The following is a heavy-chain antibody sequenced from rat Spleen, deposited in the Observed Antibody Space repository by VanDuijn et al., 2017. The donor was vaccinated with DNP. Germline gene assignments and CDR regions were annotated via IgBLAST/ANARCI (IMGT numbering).Heavy chain of an antibody. CDR3: TSNPHIRTAAPFDY. J-gene: IGHJ2*01. Sequence: EVQLAESGGGLVQPGRSMKLSCAASGFTFSSYYMAWVRQAPGKGLEWVASITNTGDSTYYSDSVKGRFSISRDNAKSTLYLQVNSLRSEDTATYYCTSNPHIRTAAPFDYWGQGVMVTVSS. V-gene: IGHV5-25*01. CDR1: GFTFSSYY. D-gene: IGHD3-8*01. CDR2: ITNTGDST.